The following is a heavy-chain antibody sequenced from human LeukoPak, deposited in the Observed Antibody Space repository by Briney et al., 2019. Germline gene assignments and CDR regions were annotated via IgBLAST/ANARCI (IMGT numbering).Heavy chain of an antibody. CDR2: INCNSGGT. CDR1: GYTFAGYF. Sequence: GASVKVSCKASGYTFAGYFIHWVRQAPGQGLEWVRRINCNSGGTEFAQKFQGRVTMTRDTSISTAYVEVSRLKSDDTAVYYCARICSGGSCYPFDYWGQGTLVTVSS. J-gene: IGHJ4*02. D-gene: IGHD2-15*01. CDR3: ARICSGGSCYPFDY. V-gene: IGHV1-2*06.